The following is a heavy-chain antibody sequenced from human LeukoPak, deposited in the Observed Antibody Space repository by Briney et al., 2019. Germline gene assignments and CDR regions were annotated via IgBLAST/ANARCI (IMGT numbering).Heavy chain of an antibody. CDR2: INHSGST. V-gene: IGHV4-34*01. CDR3: ARGLWLLPNAFDY. CDR1: GGSFSGYY. D-gene: IGHD3-22*01. J-gene: IGHJ4*02. Sequence: SETLSLTCAVYGGSFSGYYWSWIRQPPGKGLEWIGEINHSGSTNYNPSLKSRVTISVDTSKNQFSLKLSSVTAADTAVYYCARGLWLLPNAFDYWGQGTLVTVSS.